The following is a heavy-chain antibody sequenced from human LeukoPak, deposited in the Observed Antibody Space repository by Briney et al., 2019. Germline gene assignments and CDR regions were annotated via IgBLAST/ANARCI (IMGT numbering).Heavy chain of an antibody. CDR1: GFTFSTHW. V-gene: IGHV3-7*01. D-gene: IGHD1-26*01. CDR2: LKEDVSEK. J-gene: IGHJ4*02. Sequence: GGSLRLSCAASGFTFSTHWMTWVRQAPGKGLEWVASLKEDVSEKFYVDSVKGRFTISKNNAKNSLYLQMNSLRVEDTAVYYCARGTVGAKYWGQGTVVIVSS. CDR3: ARGTVGAKY.